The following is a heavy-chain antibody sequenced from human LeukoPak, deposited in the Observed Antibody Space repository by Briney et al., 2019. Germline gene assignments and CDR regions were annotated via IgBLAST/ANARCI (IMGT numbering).Heavy chain of an antibody. Sequence: PGGSLILSRAASGFPFSSYAMTWARHAPGKGLEWVSSISGDGATKYHAGSVNGRFTKSRDNVKNTVYQEISILGAEDTAVYYWARSFRPFNRATWFSSFDSWGPGTLVTVSS. CDR2: ISGDGATK. CDR3: ARSFRPFNRATWFSSFDS. D-gene: IGHD1-14*01. J-gene: IGHJ4*02. CDR1: GFPFSSYA. V-gene: IGHV3-23*01.